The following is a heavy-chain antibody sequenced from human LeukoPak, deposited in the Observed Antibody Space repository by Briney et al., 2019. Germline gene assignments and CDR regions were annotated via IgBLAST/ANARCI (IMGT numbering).Heavy chain of an antibody. CDR3: ASSRYCSGGSCYFDY. CDR2: IYSGGST. CDR1: GFTVSSNY. V-gene: IGHV3-53*01. J-gene: IGHJ4*02. D-gene: IGHD2-15*01. Sequence: GGSLRLSCEASGFTVSSNYMNWVRQAPGKGLEWVSVIYSGGSTYYGDSVKGRFTISRDNSKNTLYLQMNSLRAEDTAVYYCASSRYCSGGSCYFDYWGQGTLVTVSS.